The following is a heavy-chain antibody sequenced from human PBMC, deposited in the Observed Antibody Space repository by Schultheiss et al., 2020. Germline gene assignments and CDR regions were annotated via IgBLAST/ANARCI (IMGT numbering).Heavy chain of an antibody. CDR3: ARAPPAYCGGFCSPFYFDY. D-gene: IGHD2-21*01. CDR2: IYHSGST. Sequence: SETLSLTCTVSGGSISSYYWSWIRQPAGKGLEWIGSIYHSGSTYYNPSLTSRVTISIDTSKNQFSLKLNSVTAADTAVYYCARAPPAYCGGFCSPFYFDYWGQGAQVTVS. CDR1: GGSISSYY. J-gene: IGHJ4*02. V-gene: IGHV4-4*07.